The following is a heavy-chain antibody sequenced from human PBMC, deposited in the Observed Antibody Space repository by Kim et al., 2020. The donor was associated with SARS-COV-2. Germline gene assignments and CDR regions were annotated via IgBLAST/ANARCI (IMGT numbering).Heavy chain of an antibody. J-gene: IGHJ6*02. V-gene: IGHV4-34*01. CDR1: VGSFSDYH. D-gene: IGHD2-21*01. CDR2: IDHSGAT. CDR3: ARGRAGVVPSPIMGLGPYYDYYALDV. Sequence: SETLSLTCAVYVGSFSDYHWTWIRQSPGKGLEWIGEIDHSGATNYSPSLKSRVAISVDTSKNQFSLKLKSVTAADTALYFCARGRAGVVPSPIMGLGPYYDYYALDVWGQGTTVSVSS.